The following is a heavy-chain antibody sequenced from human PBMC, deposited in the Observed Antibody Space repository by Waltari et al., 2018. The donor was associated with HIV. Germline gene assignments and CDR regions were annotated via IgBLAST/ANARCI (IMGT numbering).Heavy chain of an antibody. V-gene: IGHV3-30*04. CDR3: ARDWSPSVSGRYFSEYFSH. J-gene: IGHJ1*01. Sequence: QVQLVESGGGVVQPGRSLILSCAASGFTLNRYSMHWVRPAPGKGLEWVAVISFDGSNKFYADSVKGRFTISRDNSKNTLNLQMNSLRTEDTAVYYCARDWSPSVSGRYFSEYFSHWGQGTLVTVSS. D-gene: IGHD1-26*01. CDR2: ISFDGSNK. CDR1: GFTLNRYS.